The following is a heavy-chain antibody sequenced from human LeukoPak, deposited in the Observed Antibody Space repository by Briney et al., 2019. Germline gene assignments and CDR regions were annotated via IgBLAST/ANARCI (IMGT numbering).Heavy chain of an antibody. CDR3: ARDSGGDTYNDYFDS. V-gene: IGHV3-64*01. CDR1: GFSFNTYA. J-gene: IGHJ4*01. Sequence: PGGSLRLSCAASGFSFNTYAMHWVRQAPGKGLEYVSAINYNGESTYYANSVKGRFIISRDNSKKTLFLPMGRLSAEDTAVYYCARDSGGDTYNDYFDSWGHGTLVTVSS. CDR2: INYNGEST. D-gene: IGHD5-24*01.